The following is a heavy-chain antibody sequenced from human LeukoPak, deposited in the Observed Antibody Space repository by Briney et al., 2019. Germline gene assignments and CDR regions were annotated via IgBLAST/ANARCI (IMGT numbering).Heavy chain of an antibody. Sequence: PSETLSLTCTVSGGSISSYYWSWIRQPPGKGLEWIGYIYYSGSTNYNPSLKSRVTISVDTSKNQFSLKLSSVTAADTAVYYCARANAYYYYYMDVWGKGTTVTISS. J-gene: IGHJ6*03. D-gene: IGHD1-1*01. V-gene: IGHV4-59*08. CDR2: IYYSGST. CDR1: GGSISSYY. CDR3: ARANAYYYYYMDV.